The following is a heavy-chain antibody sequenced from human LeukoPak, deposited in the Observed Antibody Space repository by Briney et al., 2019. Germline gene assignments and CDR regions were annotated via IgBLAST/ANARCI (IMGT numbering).Heavy chain of an antibody. CDR2: ISGSGGST. V-gene: IGHV3-23*01. D-gene: IGHD5-12*01. CDR3: AKRGYRGYYYGMDV. Sequence: PGGSLRLSCAASGFTFSSYDMSWVRQAPGKGLEWVSAISGSGGSTYYADSVKGRFTISRDNSKNTLYLQMNSLRAEDTAVYYCAKRGYRGYYYGMDVWAKGPRSPSPQ. J-gene: IGHJ6*04. CDR1: GFTFSSYD.